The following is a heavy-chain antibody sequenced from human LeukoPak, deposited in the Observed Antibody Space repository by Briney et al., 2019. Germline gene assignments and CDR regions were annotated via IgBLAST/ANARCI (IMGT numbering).Heavy chain of an antibody. J-gene: IGHJ4*02. V-gene: IGHV3-7*01. CDR2: IKQDGSEK. CDR1: GFTFSSYW. CDR3: ARDPIEYYFDY. Sequence: GGSLRLSCAASGFTFSSYWMSWVRQAPGKGLEWVANIKQDGSEKYYVDSVKGRFTISRDSAKNSLYLQMNSLRAEDTAVYYCARDPIEYYFDYWGQGTLVTVSS.